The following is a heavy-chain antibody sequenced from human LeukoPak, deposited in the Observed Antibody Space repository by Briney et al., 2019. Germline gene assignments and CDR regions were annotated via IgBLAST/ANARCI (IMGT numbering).Heavy chain of an antibody. CDR3: ARTSGGTYYYYGMDV. CDR2: ISAYNGNS. Sequence: ASVKVSCKASGYTFTSYGINWVRQAPGQGLEWMGWISAYNGNSNYAQKLQGRVTMTTDTSTSTAYMELRSLRSDDTAVYYCARTSGGTYYYYGMDVWGQGTTVTVSS. J-gene: IGHJ6*02. D-gene: IGHD2-15*01. CDR1: GYTFTSYG. V-gene: IGHV1-18*01.